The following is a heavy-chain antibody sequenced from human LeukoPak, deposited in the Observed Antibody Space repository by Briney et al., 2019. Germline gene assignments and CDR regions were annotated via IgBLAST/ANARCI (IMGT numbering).Heavy chain of an antibody. D-gene: IGHD2-15*01. J-gene: IGHJ4*02. CDR2: IYWDDDK. CDR3: AHLGGGY. Sequence: SGPTLVNPTQTLTLTCTFSGFSLNTSGVNVGWIRQPPGKALEWLALIYWDDDKRCSPSLKSRLTVTKDTSKNQVVLTMTNMDPVDTATFYCAHLGGGYWGQGALVTVSS. CDR1: GFSLNTSGVN. V-gene: IGHV2-5*02.